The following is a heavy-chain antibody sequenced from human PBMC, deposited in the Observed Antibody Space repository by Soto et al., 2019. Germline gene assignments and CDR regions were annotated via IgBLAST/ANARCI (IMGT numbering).Heavy chain of an antibody. Sequence: PGESLKISCKGSGYSFTSYWIGWVRQMPGKGLGWMGIIYPGDSDTRYSPSFQGQVTISADKSISTAYLQWSSLKASDTAMYYCARLSMVRGVTPAAFDIRGQGTMVTVSS. D-gene: IGHD3-10*01. CDR1: GYSFTSYW. J-gene: IGHJ3*02. CDR2: IYPGDSDT. V-gene: IGHV5-51*01. CDR3: ARLSMVRGVTPAAFDI.